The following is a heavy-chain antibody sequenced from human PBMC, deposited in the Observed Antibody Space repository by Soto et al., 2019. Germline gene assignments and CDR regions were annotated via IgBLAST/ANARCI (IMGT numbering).Heavy chain of an antibody. CDR1: GGSISSGGYY. CDR3: ARSPHIQLWSYPSDY. D-gene: IGHD5-18*01. CDR2: IYFSGST. V-gene: IGHV4-31*03. Sequence: PSETLSLTCTFSGGSISSGGYYLSWIRQHPGKGLEWIGYIYFSGSTYYNPSLKSRVTISVDTSKNQFSLKLSSVTAADTAVYYCARSPHIQLWSYPSDYWGQGTLVTVSS. J-gene: IGHJ4*02.